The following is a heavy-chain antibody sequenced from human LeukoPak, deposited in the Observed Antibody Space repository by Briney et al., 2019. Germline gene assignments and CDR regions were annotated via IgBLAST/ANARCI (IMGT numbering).Heavy chain of an antibody. D-gene: IGHD3-22*01. J-gene: IGHJ4*02. V-gene: IGHV3-66*01. CDR3: ARAPRSSGFGLYFDY. CDR2: TYGSGST. Sequence: GVSLRLSCAASGFTFSSKYMSWVRQAPGRGLEWVSVTYGSGSTYYAHSVKGRFTISRDNSKNTLYLQMNSLRAEDTAVYYCARAPRSSGFGLYFDYWGQGTLVTVSS. CDR1: GFTFSSKY.